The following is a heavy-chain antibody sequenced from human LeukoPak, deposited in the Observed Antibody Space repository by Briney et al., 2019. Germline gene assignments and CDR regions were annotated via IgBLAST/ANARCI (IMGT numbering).Heavy chain of an antibody. CDR2: ITSSGDGT. J-gene: IGHJ4*02. V-gene: IGHV3-23*01. CDR1: GFTFSDYY. CDR3: AKDRPNYYGSNGHYYRRDGDY. D-gene: IGHD3-22*01. Sequence: GGSLRLSCAASGFTFSDYYMSWIRQAPGKGLQWVSSITSSGDGTYYADSVKGRFTISRDNSENMLYLQMNSLRVEDTAVYFCAKDRPNYYGSNGHYYRRDGDYWGQGTLVTVSS.